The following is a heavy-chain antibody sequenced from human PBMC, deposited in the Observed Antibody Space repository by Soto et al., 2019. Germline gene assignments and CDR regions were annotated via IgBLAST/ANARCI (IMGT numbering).Heavy chain of an antibody. V-gene: IGHV3-30-3*01. CDR3: ARSYDSSGYYRFDY. Sequence: GGSLRLSCAASGFSFGGYAMHWVRQAPGKGLEWVAVISYDGSNKYYADSVKGRFTISRDNSKSTLYLQMNSLRAEDTAVYYCARSYDSSGYYRFDYWGQGTLVTVSS. D-gene: IGHD3-22*01. CDR1: GFSFGGYA. J-gene: IGHJ4*02. CDR2: ISYDGSNK.